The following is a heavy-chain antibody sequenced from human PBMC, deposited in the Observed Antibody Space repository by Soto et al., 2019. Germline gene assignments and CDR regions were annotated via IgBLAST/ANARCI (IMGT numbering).Heavy chain of an antibody. V-gene: IGHV4-59*07. Sequence: SDTLSLTCVVSGDSITENFWPWFRQSPGKRLEWIGLMHYNGNANYNPSLKSRVSMSTDTSKNHFSLNLSSVTAADTAVYYCPRVRASSVDRPSGPLFTSWG. J-gene: IGHJ5*01. D-gene: IGHD3-22*01. CDR1: GDSITENF. CDR3: PRVRASSVDRPSGPLFTS. CDR2: MHYNGNA.